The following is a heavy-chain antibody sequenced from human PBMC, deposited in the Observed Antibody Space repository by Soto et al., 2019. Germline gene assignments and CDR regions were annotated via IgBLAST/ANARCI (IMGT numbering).Heavy chain of an antibody. V-gene: IGHV3-15*07. CDR1: GFTFTNAW. Sequence: GGSLRLSCAASGFTFTNAWMNWVRQAPGKGLEWVGRIKSKTDGWKTDYAAPVKGRFIISRDDSKTTLYLQMNSLKTEDTAVYYCTTEGSESYRVYYYGMDVWGQGTTVTVSS. J-gene: IGHJ6*02. CDR2: IKSKTDGWKT. D-gene: IGHD3-10*01. CDR3: TTEGSESYRVYYYGMDV.